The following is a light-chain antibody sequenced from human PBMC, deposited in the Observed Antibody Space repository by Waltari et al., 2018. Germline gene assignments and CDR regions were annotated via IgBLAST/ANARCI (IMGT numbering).Light chain of an antibody. CDR3: QAWDSITSHVV. Sequence: SYELTQPPSVSVSPGQTASITCSGDKLGDLYACWYQQKPGQSPVLVIYQDTRRPSGIPVRFSVSNSGNTATLTISGTQAMDEADYYCQAWDSITSHVVFGGGTKLTVL. CDR2: QDT. J-gene: IGLJ2*01. CDR1: KLGDLY. V-gene: IGLV3-1*01.